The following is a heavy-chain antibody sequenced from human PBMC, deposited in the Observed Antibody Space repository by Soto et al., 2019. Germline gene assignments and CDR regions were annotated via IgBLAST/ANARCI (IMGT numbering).Heavy chain of an antibody. CDR2: ISWNGGNI. Sequence: EVQLVESGWGLVQPGRSLRLSCAASGFIFDNSGMHWVRQAPGKGLEWVSGISWNGGNIGYADSVRGRFSISRDNAKDSLFLQMDSLRPDDTAFYYCVKAGVRDLIVEVPVYFDNWGQGTLVTVSS. CDR3: VKAGVRDLIVEVPVYFDN. J-gene: IGHJ4*02. V-gene: IGHV3-9*01. D-gene: IGHD2-21*01. CDR1: GFIFDNSG.